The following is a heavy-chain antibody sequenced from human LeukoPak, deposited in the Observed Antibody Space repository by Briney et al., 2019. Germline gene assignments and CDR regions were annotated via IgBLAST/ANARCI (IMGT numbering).Heavy chain of an antibody. CDR3: TRVGSSGSVDY. J-gene: IGHJ4*02. V-gene: IGHV3-11*06. Sequence: PGGSLRLSCAASGFTFSDYYMSWIRQAPGKGLEWVSYISSRTSDTNYVDSVKGRFTISRDDAKNSLYLQMNSLRAEDTAVYYCTRVGSSGSVDYWGQGTLVTVSS. CDR2: ISSRTSDT. CDR1: GFTFSDYY. D-gene: IGHD1-1*01.